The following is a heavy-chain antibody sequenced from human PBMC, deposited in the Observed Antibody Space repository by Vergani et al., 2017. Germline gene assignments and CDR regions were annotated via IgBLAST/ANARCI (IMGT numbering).Heavy chain of an antibody. CDR2: ISAYNGNT. D-gene: IGHD3-9*01. V-gene: IGHV1-18*01. CDR3: ARRDYDIWTGEGNFDY. J-gene: IGHJ4*02. CDR1: GYTFTSYG. Sequence: QVQLVQSGAEVKTPGASVKVSCKASGYTFTSYGISWVRQAPGQGLEWMGWISAYNGNTNYAQKLQGRVTRTTDTSTSTAYMELRSLRSDDTAVYYCARRDYDIWTGEGNFDYWGQGTLVTVSS.